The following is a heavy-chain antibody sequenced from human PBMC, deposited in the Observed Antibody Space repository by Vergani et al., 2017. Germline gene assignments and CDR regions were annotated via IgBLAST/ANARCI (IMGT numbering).Heavy chain of an antibody. CDR3: AKVGVVVPAAIPNWFDP. V-gene: IGHV3-23*03. Sequence: EVQLVESGGGLVQPGRSLRLSCAASGFTFSSYAMSWVRQAPGKGLEWVSVIYSGGSSTYYADSVKGRFTISRDNSKNTLYLQMNSLRAEDTAVYYCAKVGVVVPAAIPNWFDPWGQGTLVTVSS. CDR1: GFTFSSYA. J-gene: IGHJ5*02. D-gene: IGHD2-2*01. CDR2: IYSGGSST.